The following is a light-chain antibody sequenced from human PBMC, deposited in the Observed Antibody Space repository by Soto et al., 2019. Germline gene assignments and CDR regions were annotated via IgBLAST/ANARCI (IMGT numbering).Light chain of an antibody. V-gene: IGLV2-14*01. CDR2: DVS. CDR3: SSYTSSSTLEGV. J-gene: IGLJ1*01. CDR1: SSDVGGYNY. Sequence: QSALTQPASVSGSPGQSITISCTGTSSDVGGYNYVSWYQQHPGKAPKLMIYDVSNRPSGVSNRFSGSKSGNTASLTISGLQAGDEADYYCSSYTSSSTLEGVFGTGTKLTVL.